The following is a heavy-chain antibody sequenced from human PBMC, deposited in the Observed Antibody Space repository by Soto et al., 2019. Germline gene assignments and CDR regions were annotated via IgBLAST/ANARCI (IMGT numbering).Heavy chain of an antibody. V-gene: IGHV1-18*01. CDR3: ARLYCGSSSCYYFDY. D-gene: IGHD2-2*01. CDR2: ISVYNGNT. Sequence: ASVKVSCKASGYTFSSSSISWVRQAPGQGLECMGWISVYNGNTNYAQTLQGRVTMSTDTSTGTAYMELKSLRGEDTAVYYCARLYCGSSSCYYFDYWGLGTLVTVSS. J-gene: IGHJ4*02. CDR1: GYTFSSSS.